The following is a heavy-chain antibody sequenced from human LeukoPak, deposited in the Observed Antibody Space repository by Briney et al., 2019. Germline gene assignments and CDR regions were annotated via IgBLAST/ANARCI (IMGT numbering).Heavy chain of an antibody. CDR2: INPNSGGT. J-gene: IGHJ5*02. CDR3: ARDIPRPRGFDP. V-gene: IGHV1-2*02. Sequence: VASVKVSCKASGYTFTGYYMHWVRQAPGHGLEWMGWINPNSGGTNYAQKFQGRVTMTRDTSISTAYMELSRLRSDDTAVYYCARDIPRPRGFDPWGQGTLVTVSS. CDR1: GYTFTGYY.